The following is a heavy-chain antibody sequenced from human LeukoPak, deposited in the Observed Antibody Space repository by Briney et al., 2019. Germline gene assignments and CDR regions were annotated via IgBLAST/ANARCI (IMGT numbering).Heavy chain of an antibody. CDR3: AREVEWLRDAFL. V-gene: IGHV1-69*13. Sequence: SVKVSCKASGGTFSSYAISWVRQAPGQGLEWMGGIIPIFGTANYAQKFQGRVTITADESTSTAYMELNSLRSKDTAVYYCAREVEWLRDAFLWGQGTLVTVSS. D-gene: IGHD5-12*01. J-gene: IGHJ4*02. CDR1: GGTFSSYA. CDR2: IIPIFGTA.